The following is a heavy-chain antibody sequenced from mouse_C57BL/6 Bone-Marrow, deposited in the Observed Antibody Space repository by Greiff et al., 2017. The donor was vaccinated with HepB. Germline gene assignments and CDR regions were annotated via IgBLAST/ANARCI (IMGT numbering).Heavy chain of an antibody. Sequence: QVQLQQSGAELARPGASVKLSCKASGYTFTSYGISWVKQRTGQGLEWIGEIYPRSGNNYYNEKFKGKATLTADKSSSTAYMELRSLTSEDSAVYFCANYYGSSYYYFDYWGQGTTLTVSS. J-gene: IGHJ2*01. V-gene: IGHV1-81*01. CDR2: IYPRSGNN. CDR3: ANYYGSSYYYFDY. CDR1: GYTFTSYG. D-gene: IGHD1-1*01.